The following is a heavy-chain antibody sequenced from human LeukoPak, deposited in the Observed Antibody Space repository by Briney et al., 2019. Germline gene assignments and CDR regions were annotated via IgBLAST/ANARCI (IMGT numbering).Heavy chain of an antibody. Sequence: GASVKVSCKASGYTFTGYYMHWVRQAPGQGLEWMGWINPNSGGTNYAQKFQGRVTMTRDTSISTAYMELSRLRSDDTAVYYCARPGSTYYYDSSGYYFGYYFDYWGQGTLVTVSS. CDR2: INPNSGGT. CDR1: GYTFTGYY. V-gene: IGHV1-2*02. J-gene: IGHJ4*02. D-gene: IGHD3-22*01. CDR3: ARPGSTYYYDSSGYYFGYYFDY.